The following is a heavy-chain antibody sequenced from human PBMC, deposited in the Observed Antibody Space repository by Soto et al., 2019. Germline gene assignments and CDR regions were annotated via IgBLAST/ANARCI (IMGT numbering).Heavy chain of an antibody. D-gene: IGHD6-19*01. V-gene: IGHV1-8*01. J-gene: IGHJ4*02. CDR2: MNPNSGNT. Sequence: QVQLVQSGAEVKKPGASVKVSCKASGYTLTSYDINWVRQATGQGLEWMGWMNPNSGNTGYAQKFQGRVTMTRDTSIGTAYMELSSLRSEDTAVYYCARSLLSVSGRARGYFDYWGQGTLVTVSS. CDR1: GYTLTSYD. CDR3: ARSLLSVSGRARGYFDY.